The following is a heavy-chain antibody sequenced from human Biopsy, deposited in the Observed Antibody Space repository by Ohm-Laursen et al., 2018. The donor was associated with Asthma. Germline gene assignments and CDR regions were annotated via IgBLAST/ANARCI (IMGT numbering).Heavy chain of an antibody. V-gene: IGHV1-69*13. Sequence: SVKVSCKAPGGTLSNFAISWVRQAPGQGLEWLGGIMTVFGTTNYAKKFQGRVTITADESTSTAYMEVTSLRSEDTAIYYCARCQVGYSSGWSLLLKKIYYSGMDVWGQGTAVTVSS. CDR3: ARCQVGYSSGWSLLLKKIYYSGMDV. D-gene: IGHD6-19*01. J-gene: IGHJ6*02. CDR2: IMTVFGTT. CDR1: GGTLSNFA.